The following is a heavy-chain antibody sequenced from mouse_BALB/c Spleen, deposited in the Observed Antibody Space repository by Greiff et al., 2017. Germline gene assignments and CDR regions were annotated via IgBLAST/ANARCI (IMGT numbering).Heavy chain of an antibody. CDR1: GYTFTSYW. Sequence: VQLQQPGAELVRPGASVKLSCKASGYTFTSYWINWVKQRPGQGLEWIGNIYPSDSYTNYNQKFKDKATLTVDKSSSTAYMQLSSPTSEDSAVYYCTSYYGSSGLGPFDYWGQGTTLTVSS. V-gene: IGHV1-69*02. CDR3: TSYYGSSGLGPFDY. CDR2: IYPSDSYT. J-gene: IGHJ2*01. D-gene: IGHD1-1*01.